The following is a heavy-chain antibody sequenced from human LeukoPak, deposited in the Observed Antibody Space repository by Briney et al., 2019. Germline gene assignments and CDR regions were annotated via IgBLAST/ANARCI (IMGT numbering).Heavy chain of an antibody. J-gene: IGHJ4*02. Sequence: QAGGSLRLSCTASGVTLKNYGVSWVRQAPGKGLEWVSGISGTGDSIYFADSVKGRFTISRDNSKNTVSLHMNSLRVEDTAVYYCARDQYRSSSIVFDYWGQGTLVTVSS. CDR1: GVTLKNYG. CDR2: ISGTGDSI. D-gene: IGHD6-6*01. V-gene: IGHV3-23*01. CDR3: ARDQYRSSSIVFDY.